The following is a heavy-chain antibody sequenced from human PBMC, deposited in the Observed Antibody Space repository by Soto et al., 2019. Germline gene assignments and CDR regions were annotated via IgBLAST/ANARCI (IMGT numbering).Heavy chain of an antibody. CDR1: GASISSTSSGDW. J-gene: IGHJ4*02. Sequence: QVQLQESGPGLVKPSGTLSLTCTVSGASISSTSSGDWWSWVRQPPGKELEWIGEIHHSGSTNYNPSLKSRVTMSVDKSKNQFSLRLSSVTAADTAVYYCAKMVGATLVDYWGQGTLVTVSS. CDR2: IHHSGST. D-gene: IGHD1-26*01. CDR3: AKMVGATLVDY. V-gene: IGHV4-4*02.